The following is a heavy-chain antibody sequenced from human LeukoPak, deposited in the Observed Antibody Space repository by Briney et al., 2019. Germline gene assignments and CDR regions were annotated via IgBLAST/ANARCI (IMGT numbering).Heavy chain of an antibody. J-gene: IGHJ3*02. D-gene: IGHD3-3*01. CDR3: AKGGIWEYDFWSGYYGAPRVAFDI. CDR2: ISGSGGST. Sequence: GGSLRLSCAASGFTFSSYAMSWVRQAPGKGLEWVSAISGSGGSTYYADSVKGRFTISRDNSKNTLYLQMNSLRAEDTAVYYCAKGGIWEYDFWSGYYGAPRVAFDIWGQGTMVTVSS. V-gene: IGHV3-23*01. CDR1: GFTFSSYA.